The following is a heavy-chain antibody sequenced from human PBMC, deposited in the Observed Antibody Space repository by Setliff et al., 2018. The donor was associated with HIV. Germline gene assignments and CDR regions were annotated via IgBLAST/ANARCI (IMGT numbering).Heavy chain of an antibody. Sequence: SETLSLTCTVSGGSIINHFWSWIRLPPGKGLEWIGYIYYSGSADYNRSLKSRVTISVDTSKSQISLKLNSVTAADTAVYYCARSPGVDTNMAFDYWGQGILVTVS. V-gene: IGHV4-59*11. CDR2: IYYSGSA. CDR3: ARSPGVDTNMAFDY. CDR1: GGSIINHF. J-gene: IGHJ4*02. D-gene: IGHD5-18*01.